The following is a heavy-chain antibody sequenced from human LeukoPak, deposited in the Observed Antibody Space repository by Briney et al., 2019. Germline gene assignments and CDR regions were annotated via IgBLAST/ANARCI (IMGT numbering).Heavy chain of an antibody. CDR3: AVHLPGDYLDR. J-gene: IGHJ4*02. CDR1: GYAFNIYD. CDR2: MYPDSGNT. V-gene: IGHV1-8*01. Sequence: ASVRVSCKASGYAFNIYDINWVRQAAGQGLEWMGWMYPDSGNTGFAQKFQGRVTMTRNTSITTAYMELSSLRFEDTAVYYCAVHLPGDYLDRWGQGTLVTVSS.